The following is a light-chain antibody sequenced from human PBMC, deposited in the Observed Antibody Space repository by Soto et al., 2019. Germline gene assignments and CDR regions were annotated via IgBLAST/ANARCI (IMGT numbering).Light chain of an antibody. CDR2: AAS. CDR3: QQTDSTPQT. Sequence: DIQLTQPPSSLSASVGDRVTIYCRASQRIRNYVSWYQQKPGTAPKLLIRAASTLQSGVPSRFSGSGSGTDFTLTISSLQIEDFATYFFQQTDSTPQTFGHGTNVEI. CDR1: QRIRNY. V-gene: IGKV1-39*01. J-gene: IGKJ1*01.